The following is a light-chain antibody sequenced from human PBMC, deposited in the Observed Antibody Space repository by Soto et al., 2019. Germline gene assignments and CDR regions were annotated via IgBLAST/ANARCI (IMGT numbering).Light chain of an antibody. CDR3: QHCDSVSSTT. CDR2: EAS. CDR1: QSFTKR. V-gene: IGKV1-5*03. J-gene: IGKJ1*01. Sequence: DIQMTQSPSTLAASVGDRVTITCRASQSFTKRLAWYQQKPGKAPQLLIYEASRVKSGVPSRFSGSESGTEFTLTISSLQPDGFATYYCQHCDSVSSTTFGLGTKVEIK.